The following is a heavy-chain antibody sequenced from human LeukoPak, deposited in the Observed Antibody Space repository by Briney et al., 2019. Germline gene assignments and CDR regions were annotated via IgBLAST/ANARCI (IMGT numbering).Heavy chain of an antibody. CDR2: IYHSGST. Sequence: SETLSLTCAVSGGSISSGGYSWSWIRQPPGKGLEWIGYIYHSGSTYYNPSLKSRVTMSVDRSKNQFSLKLSSVTAADTAVYYCARVTVGAHDAFDIWGQGTMVTVSS. CDR1: GGSISSGGYS. J-gene: IGHJ3*02. V-gene: IGHV4-30-2*01. D-gene: IGHD1-26*01. CDR3: ARVTVGAHDAFDI.